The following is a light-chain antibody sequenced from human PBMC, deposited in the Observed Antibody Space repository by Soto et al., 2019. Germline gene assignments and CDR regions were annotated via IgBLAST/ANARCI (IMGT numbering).Light chain of an antibody. CDR1: QSVSSSY. J-gene: IGKJ1*01. CDR3: QQHGSSPRT. Sequence: EIVLTQSSGTLSLSPGERVTLSCRASQSVSSSYLAWYQQKPGQAPRLLLYGASSRATGIPDRFSGSGSGTDFTLTISRLEPEDFAVYYCQQHGSSPRTFGQGTKVEIK. V-gene: IGKV3-20*01. CDR2: GAS.